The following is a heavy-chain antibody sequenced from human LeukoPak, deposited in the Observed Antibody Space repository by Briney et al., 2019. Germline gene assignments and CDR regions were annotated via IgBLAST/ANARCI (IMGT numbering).Heavy chain of an antibody. D-gene: IGHD3-10*01. CDR3: ARDSRAYYYGSGSYYGY. V-gene: IGHV3-30-3*01. Sequence: GRSLRPSCAPAAFTFGSYAMDWVRQAPGKGLGWVAVISFDGSNKYYADSVKGRFTISRDNSKNTLYLQMNSLRAEDTAVYYCARDSRAYYYGSGSYYGYWGQGTLVTVSS. J-gene: IGHJ4*02. CDR1: AFTFGSYA. CDR2: ISFDGSNK.